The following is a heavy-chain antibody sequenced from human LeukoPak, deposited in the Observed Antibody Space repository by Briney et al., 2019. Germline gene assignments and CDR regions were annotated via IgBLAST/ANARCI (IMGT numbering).Heavy chain of an antibody. Sequence: GGSLRLSCAASGFTFSSYSMNWVRQAPGKELEWVSSISSSSSYIYYADSVKGRFTISRDNAKNSLYLQMNSLRAEDTAVYYCARKRASQGIDYWGQGTLVTVSS. J-gene: IGHJ4*02. CDR3: ARKRASQGIDY. D-gene: IGHD6-6*01. CDR1: GFTFSSYS. V-gene: IGHV3-21*01. CDR2: ISSSSSYI.